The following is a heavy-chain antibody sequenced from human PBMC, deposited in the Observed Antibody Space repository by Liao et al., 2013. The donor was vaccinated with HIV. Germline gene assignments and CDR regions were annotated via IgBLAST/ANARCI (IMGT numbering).Heavy chain of an antibody. CDR3: ARVRRGDSYGETNWFDP. Sequence: QVQLQESGPGLVKPSETLSLTCTVSGGSIRSYYWSWIRQPAGKGLEWIGRIYGSGSTNYNPSLKSRVTIAVDTSKNQFSLKLSSLTAADTAVYYCARVRRGDSYGETNWFDPWGQGTLVTVSS. CDR2: IYGSGST. CDR1: GGSIRSYY. D-gene: IGHD5-18*01. V-gene: IGHV4-4*07. J-gene: IGHJ5*02.